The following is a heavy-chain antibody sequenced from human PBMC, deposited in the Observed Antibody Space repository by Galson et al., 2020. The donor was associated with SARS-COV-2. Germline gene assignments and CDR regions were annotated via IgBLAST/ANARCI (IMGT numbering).Heavy chain of an antibody. CDR1: GFTFSDYY. CDR2: ISSSSSYT. J-gene: IGHJ6*03. D-gene: IGHD2-2*01. V-gene: IGHV3-11*05. Sequence: GGSLRLSCAASGFTFSDYYMSWIRQAPGKGLEWVSYISSSSSYTNYADSVKGRFTISRDNAKNSLYLQMNSLRAEDTAVYYCARATSRYDYYYYMDVWGKGTTVTVSS. CDR3: ARATSRYDYYYYMDV.